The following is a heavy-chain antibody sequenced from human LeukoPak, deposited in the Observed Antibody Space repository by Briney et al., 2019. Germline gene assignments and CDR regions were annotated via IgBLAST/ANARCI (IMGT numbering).Heavy chain of an antibody. CDR1: GFTFSSFT. V-gene: IGHV3-21*04. Sequence: PGGSLRLSCAASGFTFSSFTMNWVRQAPGKGLEWVSSISSSSSYIYSADSVKGRFTISRDNARNSLYVQMNSLRAEDTAVYYCARGGARYFDYWGQGTLVTVSS. CDR3: ARGGARYFDY. D-gene: IGHD1-26*01. CDR2: ISSSSSYI. J-gene: IGHJ4*02.